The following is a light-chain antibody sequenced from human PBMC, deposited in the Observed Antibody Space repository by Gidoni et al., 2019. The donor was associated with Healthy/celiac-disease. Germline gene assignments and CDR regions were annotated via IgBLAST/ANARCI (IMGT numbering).Light chain of an antibody. CDR2: QDS. CDR1: KLGDKY. CDR3: QAWDSSVV. Sequence: SYELTQPPSVSVSPGQTASITCSGDKLGDKYACWYQQKPGQSHVLVIDQDSKRPSGIPERFSGSNSGNTATLTISGTQAMDEADYYCQAWDSSVVFGGGTKLTV. V-gene: IGLV3-1*01. J-gene: IGLJ2*01.